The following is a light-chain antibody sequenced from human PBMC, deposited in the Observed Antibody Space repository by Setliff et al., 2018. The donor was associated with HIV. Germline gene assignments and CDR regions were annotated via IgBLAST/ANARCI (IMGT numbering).Light chain of an antibody. J-gene: IGLJ1*01. CDR2: EVN. Sequence: QSVLTQPPSASGPPGQSVTISCTGTSSDVGGFNYVSWYQQHPGKAPKLMIYEVNKRPSGVPDRFSGSKSGNTASLTVSGLQAEDEAEYYCSSYAGSKNVFGTGTKVTVL. CDR3: SSYAGSKNV. CDR1: SSDVGGFNY. V-gene: IGLV2-8*01.